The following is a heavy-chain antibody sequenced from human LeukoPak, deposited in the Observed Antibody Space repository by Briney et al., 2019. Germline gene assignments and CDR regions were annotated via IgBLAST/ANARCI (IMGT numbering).Heavy chain of an antibody. V-gene: IGHV4-59*01. Sequence: SETLSLTCTVSGGSISSYYWSWIRQPPGKGLEWIGYIYYSGSTNYNPSLKSRVTISVDTSKNQFSLKLSSATAADTAVYYCARVWGDYGDYGVGWFDPWGQGTLVTVSS. D-gene: IGHD4-17*01. CDR3: ARVWGDYGDYGVGWFDP. CDR2: IYYSGST. J-gene: IGHJ5*02. CDR1: GGSISSYY.